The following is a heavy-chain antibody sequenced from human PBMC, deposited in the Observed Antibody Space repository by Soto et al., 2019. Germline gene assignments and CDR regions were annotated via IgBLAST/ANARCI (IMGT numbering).Heavy chain of an antibody. J-gene: IGHJ4*02. Sequence: TSETLSLTCTVSGGSIRSYYWSWIRQPPGKGLEWIGYIYYSGSTYYNPSLESRVTISVDTSKNQFSLKLSSVIAADTAVYYCARESPGAIALSYWGQGTLVTVSS. CDR1: GGSIRSYY. CDR3: ARESPGAIALSY. CDR2: IYYSGST. D-gene: IGHD2-2*02. V-gene: IGHV4-59*06.